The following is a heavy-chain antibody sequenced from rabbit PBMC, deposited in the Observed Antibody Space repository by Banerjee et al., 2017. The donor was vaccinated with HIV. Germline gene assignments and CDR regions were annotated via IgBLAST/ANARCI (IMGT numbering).Heavy chain of an antibody. V-gene: IGHV1S45*01. CDR3: ARDSGTSFSTYGMDL. CDR1: GFDLSSYYY. Sequence: QEQLEESGGGLVKPEGSLTLTCKASGFDLSSYYYMCWVRQAPGKGLEWIACIDSGSSGSFYYTSWAKGRFTISKTSSTTVTLQMTSLTAADTATYFCARDSGTSFSTYGMDLWGQGTLVTVS. CDR2: IDSGSSGSF. J-gene: IGHJ6*01. D-gene: IGHD8-1*01.